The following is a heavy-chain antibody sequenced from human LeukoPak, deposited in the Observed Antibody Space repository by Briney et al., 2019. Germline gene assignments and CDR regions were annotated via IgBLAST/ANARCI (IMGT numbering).Heavy chain of an antibody. J-gene: IGHJ4*02. Sequence: GGSLRLSCAASGFTFSSYWMSWVRQAPGKGLEWVANIKQDGSEKYYVDSVKGRFTISRDNAKNSLYLQMNSLRAEDTAVYYCAREGNSGEVYFDYWGQGTLVTVSS. D-gene: IGHD3-10*01. CDR3: AREGNSGEVYFDY. CDR1: GFTFSSYW. CDR2: IKQDGSEK. V-gene: IGHV3-7*01.